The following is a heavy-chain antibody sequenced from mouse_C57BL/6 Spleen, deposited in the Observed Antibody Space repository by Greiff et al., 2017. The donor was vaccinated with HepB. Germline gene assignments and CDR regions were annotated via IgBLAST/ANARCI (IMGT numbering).Heavy chain of an antibody. CDR1: GYSITSGYY. V-gene: IGHV3-6*01. CDR3: ARRTMITLYAMDY. CDR2: ISYDGSN. D-gene: IGHD2-4*01. Sequence: EVQLQQSGPGLVKPSQSLSLTCSVTGYSITSGYYWNWIRQFPGNKLEWMGYISYDGSNNYNPYLKNRISITRDTSKNQFVLKLNSVTTEDTATYYCARRTMITLYAMDYWGQGTSVTVSS. J-gene: IGHJ4*01.